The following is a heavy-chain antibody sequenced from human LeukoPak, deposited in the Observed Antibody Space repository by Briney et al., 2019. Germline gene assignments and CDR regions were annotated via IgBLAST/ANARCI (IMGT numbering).Heavy chain of an antibody. CDR1: GFTLSDFW. V-gene: IGHV3-7*01. J-gene: IGHJ6*03. D-gene: IGHD3-10*01. Sequence: GGSLRLSCAASGFTLSDFWMTGVRQARGKGREWVANIKQDGSDKDYVDSVKGRFTISRDNAKNSLYLQMDSLTAEDTAVYFCARLITMVRGVRYYYHYYMDVWGKGTTVTVSS. CDR3: ARLITMVRGVRYYYHYYMDV. CDR2: IKQDGSDK.